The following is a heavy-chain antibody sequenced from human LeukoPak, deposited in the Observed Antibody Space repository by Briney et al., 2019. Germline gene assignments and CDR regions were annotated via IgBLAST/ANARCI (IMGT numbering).Heavy chain of an antibody. J-gene: IGHJ4*02. CDR1: GFTFSRYA. CDR3: AKTEREGTGWYGKNDY. Sequence: PGGSLRLSCAASGFTFSRYAMHWVRQAPGKGLEWVAVISYDGSNKYYADSVKGRFTISRDNSKNTVYLQVNSLRAEDTALYYCAKTEREGTGWYGKNDYWGQGTLVTVSS. CDR2: ISYDGSNK. D-gene: IGHD6-19*01. V-gene: IGHV3-30-3*02.